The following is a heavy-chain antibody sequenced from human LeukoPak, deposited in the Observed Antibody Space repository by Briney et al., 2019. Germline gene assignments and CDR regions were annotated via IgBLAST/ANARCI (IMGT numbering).Heavy chain of an antibody. CDR3: ARDSFFMVRDPAKYYYHGMDV. CDR1: GYTFTSYG. D-gene: IGHD3-10*01. J-gene: IGHJ6*02. Sequence: ASVKVSCKASGYTFTSYGISWVRQAPGQGLEWMGWISAYNGNTNYAQKLQGRVTMTTDTSTSTAYMELKSLRSDDTAVYYCARDSFFMVRDPAKYYYHGMDVWGQGTTVTVSS. V-gene: IGHV1-18*01. CDR2: ISAYNGNT.